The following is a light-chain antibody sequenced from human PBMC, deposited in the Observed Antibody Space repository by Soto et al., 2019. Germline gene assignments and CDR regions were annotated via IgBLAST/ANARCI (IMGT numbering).Light chain of an antibody. Sequence: QSVLTQPPSVSGAPGQRVTISCTGSSSNIGAGYDVHWYEQLPGTAPKLLMYGNSNRPSGLPHRFSGSKSGTSASLAITGLRAEDEADYYCQYYDSSLSGWVFGGGTKLTVL. CDR2: GNS. J-gene: IGLJ3*02. CDR3: QYYDSSLSGWV. V-gene: IGLV1-40*01. CDR1: SSNIGAGYD.